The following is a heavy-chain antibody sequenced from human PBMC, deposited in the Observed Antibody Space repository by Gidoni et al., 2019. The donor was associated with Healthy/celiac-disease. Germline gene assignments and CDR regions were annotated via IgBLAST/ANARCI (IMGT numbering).Heavy chain of an antibody. CDR1: GGSISSGDYY. D-gene: IGHD3-3*01. V-gene: IGHV4-30-4*01. Sequence: QVQLQESCPRLVKPSPTLSLTCTVSGGSISSGDYYWSWIRQPPGKGLVWIGYIYYSGSTYYNPTLKSRVTISVDTSKNQFSLKLSSVTAADTAVYYCARGRFFGVVSDLGGPPDYWGQGTLVTVSS. J-gene: IGHJ4*02. CDR2: IYYSGST. CDR3: ARGRFFGVVSDLGGPPDY.